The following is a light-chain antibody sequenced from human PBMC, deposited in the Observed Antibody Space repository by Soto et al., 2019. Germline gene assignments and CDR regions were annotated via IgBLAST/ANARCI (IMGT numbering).Light chain of an antibody. Sequence: EFVLTQSPGTLSLSPGERASLSCRAGQTVRNNYLAWYQQKPGQAPRLLIYDASSRATGIPDRFSGGGSGTDFTLTISRLEPQDSAMYYCQQYLISVTFGQGTRLEI. CDR1: QTVRNNY. V-gene: IGKV3-20*01. CDR2: DAS. J-gene: IGKJ5*01. CDR3: QQYLISVT.